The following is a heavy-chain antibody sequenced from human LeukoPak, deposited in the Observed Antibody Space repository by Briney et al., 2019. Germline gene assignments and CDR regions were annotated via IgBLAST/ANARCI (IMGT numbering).Heavy chain of an antibody. J-gene: IGHJ5*02. CDR2: IIPIFGTA. CDR3: ARQTHCGGDCYSHWFDP. Sequence: SVKVSCKASGGTFSSYAISWVRQAPGQGPEWMGGIIPIFGTANYAQKFQGRVTITADESTSTAYMELSSLRSEDTAVYYCARQTHCGGDCYSHWFDPWGQGTLVTVSS. CDR1: GGTFSSYA. D-gene: IGHD2-21*01. V-gene: IGHV1-69*13.